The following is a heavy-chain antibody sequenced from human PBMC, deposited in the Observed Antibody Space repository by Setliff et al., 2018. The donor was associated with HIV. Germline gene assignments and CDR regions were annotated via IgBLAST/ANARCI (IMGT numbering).Heavy chain of an antibody. CDR1: GDSFTSSY. D-gene: IGHD6-19*01. CDR3: ARGWSSGWYNWFDP. V-gene: IGHV4-59*01. J-gene: IGHJ5*02. CDR2: IYYSGST. Sequence: NLSETLSLTCVVSGDSFTSSYWSWIRQPPGKGLEWIGYIYYSGSTNYNPSLKSRVTMSVDTSKTQFSLQLSSVTAADTALYYCARGWSSGWYNWFDPWGQGTLVTVSS.